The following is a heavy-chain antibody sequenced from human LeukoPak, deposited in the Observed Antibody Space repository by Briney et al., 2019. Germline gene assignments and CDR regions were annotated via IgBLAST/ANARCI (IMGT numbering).Heavy chain of an antibody. CDR3: ARDGVVSGGAFDI. CDR1: GYTFTGYY. D-gene: IGHD2-2*01. CDR2: INPNSGGT. J-gene: IGHJ3*02. Sequence: GASVKVSCKASGYTFTGYYMHWVRQAPGQGLEWMGWINPNSGGTNYAQKFQGWVTMTRDTSISTAYMELSRLRSDDTAVYYCARDGVVSGGAFDIWGQGTMVTVSS. V-gene: IGHV1-2*04.